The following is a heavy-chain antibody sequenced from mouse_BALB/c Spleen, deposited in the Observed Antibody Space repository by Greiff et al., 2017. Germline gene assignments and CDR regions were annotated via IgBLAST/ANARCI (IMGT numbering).Heavy chain of an antibody. Sequence: EVHLVESGGGLVQPGGSLRLSCATSGFTFTDYYMSWVRQPPGKALEWLGFIRNKANGYTTEYSASVKGRFTISRDNSQSILYLQMNTLRAEDSATYYCARDDYYGYDRFAYWGQGTLVTVSA. D-gene: IGHD2-2*01. CDR1: GFTFTDYY. V-gene: IGHV7-3*02. CDR3: ARDDYYGYDRFAY. J-gene: IGHJ3*01. CDR2: IRNKANGYTT.